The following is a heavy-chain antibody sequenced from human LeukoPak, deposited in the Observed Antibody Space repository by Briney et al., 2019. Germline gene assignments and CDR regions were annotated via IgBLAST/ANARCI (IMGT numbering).Heavy chain of an antibody. CDR2: ISSNGGST. V-gene: IGHV3-64*01. J-gene: IGHJ4*02. Sequence: PGGSLRLSCAASGLTFGTYAMHWVRQAPGKGLEYVSGISSNGGSTYYANSVKGRFTISRDNSKNTLFLQMGSLRAEDMAVYYCARGAHYYYDRSGYYYFDYWGQGTLVTVSS. CDR1: GLTFGTYA. CDR3: ARGAHYYYDRSGYYYFDY. D-gene: IGHD3-22*01.